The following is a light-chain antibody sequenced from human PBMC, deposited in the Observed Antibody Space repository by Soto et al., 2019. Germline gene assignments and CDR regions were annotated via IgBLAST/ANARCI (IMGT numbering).Light chain of an antibody. CDR3: QSYDSSLSAWV. Sequence: QSVLTQPPSVSGAPGQRVTISCTGSSSNIGANYDVHWYQHLRGTAPKVLIYGNTNRPSGVPDRFSGSKSGTSASLAITGLQAEDEADYYCQSYDSSLSAWVFGGGTKLTV. CDR1: SSNIGANYD. CDR2: GNT. J-gene: IGLJ3*02. V-gene: IGLV1-40*01.